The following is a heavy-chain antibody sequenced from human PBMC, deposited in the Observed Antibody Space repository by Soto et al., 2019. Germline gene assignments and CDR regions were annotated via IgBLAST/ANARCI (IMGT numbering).Heavy chain of an antibody. J-gene: IGHJ4*02. Sequence: SETLSLTCTVSGGSVSSGSYYWSWIRQPPGKGLEWIGYIYYSGSTNYNPSLKSRVTISVDTSKNQFSLKLSSVTAADTAVYYCARQTSGSYKTFDYWGQGTLVTVSS. V-gene: IGHV4-61*01. CDR2: IYYSGST. CDR3: ARQTSGSYKTFDY. D-gene: IGHD1-26*01. CDR1: GGSVSSGSYY.